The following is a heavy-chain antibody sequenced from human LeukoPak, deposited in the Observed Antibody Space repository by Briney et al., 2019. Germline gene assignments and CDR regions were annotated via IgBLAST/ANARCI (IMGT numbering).Heavy chain of an antibody. CDR2: IKSKTDGGTT. D-gene: IGHD6-13*01. CDR1: GFTFSNAW. Sequence: GGSLRLSCAASGFTFSNAWMSWVRQAPGKGLEWVGRIKSKTDGGTTDYAAPVKGRFTISRDDSKNTLYLQMNSLKTEDTAVYYCTTVGGSSSWYYYYGMDVWGQGTTVTVSS. CDR3: TTVGGSSSWYYYYGMDV. J-gene: IGHJ6*02. V-gene: IGHV3-15*01.